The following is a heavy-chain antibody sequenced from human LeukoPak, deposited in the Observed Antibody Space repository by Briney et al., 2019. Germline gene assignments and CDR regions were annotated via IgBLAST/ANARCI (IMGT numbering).Heavy chain of an antibody. D-gene: IGHD3-10*01. CDR2: INPNSGGT. J-gene: IGHJ4*02. CDR1: GYTFTSYG. CDR3: ARDIGYYGSGSYFDY. V-gene: IGHV1-2*02. Sequence: ASVKVSCKASGYTFTSYGISWVRQAPGQGLEWMGWINPNSGGTNYAQKFQGRVTMTRDTTISTAYMELSRLRSDDTAVYYCARDIGYYGSGSYFDYWGQGTLVTVSS.